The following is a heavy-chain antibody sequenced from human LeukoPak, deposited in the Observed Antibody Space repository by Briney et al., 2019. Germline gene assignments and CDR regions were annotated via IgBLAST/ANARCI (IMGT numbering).Heavy chain of an antibody. CDR2: ISYDGSNK. Sequence: GGYLRLSCAASGFTFSTYAMSWVRQAPGKGLEWVAVISYDGSNKYYADSVKGRFTISRDNSKNTLYLQMNSLRAEDTAVYYCARDRNTMTPGRFQHWGQGTLVTVSS. D-gene: IGHD3-22*01. CDR1: GFTFSTYA. V-gene: IGHV3-30-3*01. CDR3: ARDRNTMTPGRFQH. J-gene: IGHJ1*01.